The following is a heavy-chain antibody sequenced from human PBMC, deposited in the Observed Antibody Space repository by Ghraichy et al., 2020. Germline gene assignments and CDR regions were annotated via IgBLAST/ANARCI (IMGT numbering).Heavy chain of an antibody. CDR1: GGSISSSSYY. CDR2: IYYSGST. V-gene: IGHV4-39*07. D-gene: IGHD1-26*01. CDR3: ARAEGNEWELLNWFDP. Sequence: SETLSLTCTVSGGSISSSSYYWGWIRQPPGKGLEWIGSIYYSGSTYYNPSLKSRVTISVDTSKNQFSLKLSSVTAADTAVYYCARAEGNEWELLNWFDPWGQGTLVTVSS. J-gene: IGHJ5*02.